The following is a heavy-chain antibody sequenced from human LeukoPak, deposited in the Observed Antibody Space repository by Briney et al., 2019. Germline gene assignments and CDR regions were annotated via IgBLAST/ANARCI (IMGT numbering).Heavy chain of an antibody. V-gene: IGHV3-48*01. CDR1: GFILSFYG. CDR3: ARDAVMGTTPFYFDY. Sequence: GGSLRLSCTACGFILSFYGMNWVREAPGRGLEWVSYISSSSSNIFYADSVKGRFTISRDNAKDSLFLQMNSLRAEDTALYYCARDAVMGTTPFYFDYWGQGALVTVSS. CDR2: ISSSSSNI. J-gene: IGHJ4*02. D-gene: IGHD1-1*01.